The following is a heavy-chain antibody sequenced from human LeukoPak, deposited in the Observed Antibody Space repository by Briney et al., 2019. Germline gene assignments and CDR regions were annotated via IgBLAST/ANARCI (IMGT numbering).Heavy chain of an antibody. CDR1: GYNFNGYT. Sequence: GASVKVSCRTSGYNFNGYTLHWVRQAPGQGLEWMGWINTNSGGTMYAQKFQGRVTMTRDTSISTAYMELSRLRSDDTAVYYCARMGIVVVPSLHDAFDIWGQGTMVTVSS. D-gene: IGHD2-21*01. CDR2: INTNSGGT. J-gene: IGHJ3*02. V-gene: IGHV1-2*02. CDR3: ARMGIVVVPSLHDAFDI.